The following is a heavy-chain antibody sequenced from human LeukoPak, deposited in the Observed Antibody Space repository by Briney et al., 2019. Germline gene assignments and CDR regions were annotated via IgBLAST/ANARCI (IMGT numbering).Heavy chain of an antibody. CDR3: ARVAGSGSYFDY. V-gene: IGHV4-59*01. D-gene: IGHD3-10*01. Sequence: SETLSLTCTVSGGSISSYYWSWIRQPPGKGLEWIGYIYDSGSTNYNPSLKSRVTISVDTSKNQFSLKLSSVTAADTAVYYCARVAGSGSYFDYWGQGTLVTVSS. J-gene: IGHJ4*02. CDR1: GGSISSYY. CDR2: IYDSGST.